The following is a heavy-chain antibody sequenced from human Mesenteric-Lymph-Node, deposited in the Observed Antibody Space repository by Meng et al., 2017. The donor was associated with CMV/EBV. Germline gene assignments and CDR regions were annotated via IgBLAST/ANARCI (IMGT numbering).Heavy chain of an antibody. J-gene: IGHJ4*02. CDR3: ARGGIAASY. V-gene: IGHV3-23*01. D-gene: IGHD6-13*01. CDR2: IRGDDGST. Sequence: GESLKISCAASGFTFSSYAMNWVRQAPGKGLEWVSGIRGDDGSTFYAGSVKGRFTISRDNAKNSLYLQMNSLRAEDTAVYYCARGGIAASYWGQGTLVTVS. CDR1: GFTFSSYA.